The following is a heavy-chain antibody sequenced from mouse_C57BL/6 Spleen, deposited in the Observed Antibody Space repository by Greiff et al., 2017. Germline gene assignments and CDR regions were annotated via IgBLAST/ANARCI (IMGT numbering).Heavy chain of an antibody. D-gene: IGHD1-1*01. CDR1: GFTFSDYG. CDR2: ISSGSSTI. CDR3: ARPATVVATDWYFDV. V-gene: IGHV5-17*01. Sequence: EVKLMESGGGLVKPGGSLKLSCAASGFTFSDYGMHWVRQAAEKGLEWVAYISSGSSTIYYADTVKGRFTISRDNAKNTLFLQMTSLRSEETAMYYCARPATVVATDWYFDVWGTGTTVTVSS. J-gene: IGHJ1*03.